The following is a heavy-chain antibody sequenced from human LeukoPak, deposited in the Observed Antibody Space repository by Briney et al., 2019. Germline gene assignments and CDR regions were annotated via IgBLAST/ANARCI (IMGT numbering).Heavy chain of an antibody. J-gene: IGHJ3*02. CDR2: TDTSGRYV. V-gene: IGHV3-21*06. D-gene: IGHD3-10*01. Sequence: PGGSLRLSCAASGFTFSNYGMNWVRQAPGKGLEWVSFTDTSGRYVYYGDSVKGRFTISRENAKNLLFLQMNGLRAEDTALYYCARGRSITLLRGVAMSDGFDIWGQGAMVAVSS. CDR1: GFTFSNYG. CDR3: ARGRSITLLRGVAMSDGFDI.